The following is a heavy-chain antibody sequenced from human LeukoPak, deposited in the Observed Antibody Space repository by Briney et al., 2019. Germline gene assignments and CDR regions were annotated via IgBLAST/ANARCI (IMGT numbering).Heavy chain of an antibody. J-gene: IGHJ6*02. V-gene: IGHV4-59*08. CDR3: AGSYPYYYYGMDV. Sequence: SETLSLTCAVYGGSFSGYYWSWIRQPPGKGLEWIGYIYYSGSTNYNPSLKSRVTISVDTSKNQFSLKLSSVTAADTAVYYCAGSYPYYYYGMDVWGQGTTVTVSS. CDR1: GGSFSGYY. CDR2: IYYSGST.